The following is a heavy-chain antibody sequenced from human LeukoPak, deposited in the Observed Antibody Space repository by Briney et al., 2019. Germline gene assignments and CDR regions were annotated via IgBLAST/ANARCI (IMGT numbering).Heavy chain of an antibody. Sequence: GESLKISCKASGYRFTAYWIGWVRQMPGKGLEWMGVIYPADSDTTYSPSFQGQVTISADKSNNIAHLEWDSLKASDSATYYCARRTGSGTYYSLFFDYWGQGALVTVSS. V-gene: IGHV5-51*01. CDR2: IYPADSDT. CDR1: GYRFTAYW. J-gene: IGHJ4*02. CDR3: ARRTGSGTYYSLFFDY. D-gene: IGHD1-26*01.